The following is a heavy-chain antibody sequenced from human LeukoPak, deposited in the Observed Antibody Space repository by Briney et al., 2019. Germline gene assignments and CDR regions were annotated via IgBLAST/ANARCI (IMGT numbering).Heavy chain of an antibody. CDR2: INPNSGDT. V-gene: IGHV1-2*02. Sequence: GASVKVSCKASGYTFTGYYFHWVRQAPGQGPEWMGWINPNSGDTNYAQKFQGRVTVTWDTSISTAYMELSSLTSDDTAVYYCARGPRWNYVGPTTAYYYYYMDVWGKGTTVTVSS. J-gene: IGHJ6*03. CDR1: GYTFTGYY. D-gene: IGHD1-7*01. CDR3: ARGPRWNYVGPTTAYYYYYMDV.